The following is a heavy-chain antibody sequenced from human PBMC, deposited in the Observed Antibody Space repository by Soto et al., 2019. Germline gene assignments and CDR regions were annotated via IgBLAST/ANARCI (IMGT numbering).Heavy chain of an antibody. Sequence: EVQLVESGGGLVKPGGSLRLSCISSGFTFRTYTMNWVRQAPGKGLEWVSGIRGFSPYTFYAESGKGRFTISRDNAKNSLYLQMNSLRAEDTAVYYCARDRGYDAHDYYYDAMEVWGQGNTVTVSS. CDR2: IRGFSPYT. V-gene: IGHV3-21*01. CDR1: GFTFRTYT. CDR3: ARDRGYDAHDYYYDAMEV. D-gene: IGHD2-15*01. J-gene: IGHJ6*02.